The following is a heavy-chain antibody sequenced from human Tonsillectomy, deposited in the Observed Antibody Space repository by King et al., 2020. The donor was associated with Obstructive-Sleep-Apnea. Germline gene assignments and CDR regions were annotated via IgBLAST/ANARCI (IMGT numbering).Heavy chain of an antibody. V-gene: IGHV3-48*04. CDR2: ISSSSSTI. CDR3: AREDRGDSGSYLGDFDI. D-gene: IGHD1-26*01. J-gene: IGHJ3*02. Sequence: VQLVESGGGLVQPGGSLRLSCAASGFTFSGYSMNWVRQAPGKGLEGVSYISSSSSTIHYADSVKGRFTISRENAKNSLYLQMNSLRAEETAVYYCAREDRGDSGSYLGDFDIWGQGTMVTVSS. CDR1: GFTFSGYS.